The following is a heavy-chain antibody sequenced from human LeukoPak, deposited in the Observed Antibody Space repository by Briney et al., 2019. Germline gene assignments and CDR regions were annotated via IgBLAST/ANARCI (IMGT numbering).Heavy chain of an antibody. CDR1: GGSISSHY. J-gene: IGHJ4*02. CDR2: IYYSGST. V-gene: IGHV4-59*08. Sequence: PPETLSLTCTVSGGSISSHYWSWIRQPPGKGLEWIGYIYYSGSTNYNPSLKSRVTISVDTSKNQFSLKLSSVTAADTAVYYCARSIIATRSKFDYWGQGNLVTVSS. D-gene: IGHD1/OR15-1a*01. CDR3: ARSIIATRSKFDY.